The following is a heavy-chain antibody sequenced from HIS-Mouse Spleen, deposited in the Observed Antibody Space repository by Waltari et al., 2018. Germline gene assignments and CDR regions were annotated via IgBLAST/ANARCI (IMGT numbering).Heavy chain of an antibody. J-gene: IGHJ4*02. V-gene: IGHV3-30-3*01. CDR2: KTYEGINK. D-gene: IGHD1-20*01. CDR1: GFPFSSYA. Sequence: QVQLVESGGGVVQPGRSLRLSCAASGFPFSSYAMHWVSRAPGKGWGVVAVKTYEGINKDYAESVKGRFTISRYNSKNTLYLQMNSLRAEDTAVYYCARDHRNNWAIRDWGQGTLVTVSS. CDR3: ARDHRNNWAIRD.